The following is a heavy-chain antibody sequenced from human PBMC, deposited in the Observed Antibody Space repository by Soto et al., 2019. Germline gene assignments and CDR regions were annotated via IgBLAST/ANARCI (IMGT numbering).Heavy chain of an antibody. CDR3: PRPTSSAWYARPEDGMDV. D-gene: IGHD6-19*01. V-gene: IGHV3-30-3*01. Sequence: PGGSLRLSCAASGFTFSTYAMHWVRQAPGRGLEWVEVISYDGTNKYYADSVKGRFTISRDNSKNTLYLQMNSLRTEDTAVYYCPRPTSSAWYARPEDGMDVWVQGPTVTVSS. CDR2: ISYDGTNK. CDR1: GFTFSTYA. J-gene: IGHJ6*02.